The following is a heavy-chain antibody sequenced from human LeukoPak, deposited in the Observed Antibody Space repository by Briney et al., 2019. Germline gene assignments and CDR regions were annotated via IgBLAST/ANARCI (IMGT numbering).Heavy chain of an antibody. CDR2: INDGVGRA. J-gene: IGHJ4*02. Sequence: PGRSLRLSCSASGFTFSNYAMSWVRQAPGKGLEWVSAINDGVGRAFYADAVRGRFTISRDNSQNTLYLQMNSLRAEDTAVYYCARDLGYCSGSTRYVGYFDYWGQGTQVTVSS. CDR1: GFTFSNYA. V-gene: IGHV3-23*01. CDR3: ARDLGYCSGSTRYVGYFDY. D-gene: IGHD2-15*01.